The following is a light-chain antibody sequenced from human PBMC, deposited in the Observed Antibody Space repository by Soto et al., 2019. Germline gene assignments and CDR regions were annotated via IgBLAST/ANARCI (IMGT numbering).Light chain of an antibody. Sequence: EIVLTQSPGTLSLSPGERATLSFRASQSISGNYLAWYQQKPGQALRLLIYGASNRATGIPERFSGSGSGTDFTLTIGRLEPQDSAMYYCQQYVISVTFGQGTRLEI. CDR3: QQYVISVT. J-gene: IGKJ5*01. CDR2: GAS. CDR1: QSISGNY. V-gene: IGKV3-20*01.